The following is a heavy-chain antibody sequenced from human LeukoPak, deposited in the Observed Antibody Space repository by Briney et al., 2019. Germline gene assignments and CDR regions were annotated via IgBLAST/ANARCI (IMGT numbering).Heavy chain of an antibody. CDR3: ARDLSPVVRASPMGY. D-gene: IGHD3-10*01. V-gene: IGHV3-30*03. J-gene: IGHJ4*02. CDR1: GFTFSSYG. CDR2: ITYDGYYK. Sequence: GGSLRLSCAASGFTFSSYGMNWVRQAPGKGLEWVALITYDGYYKYYSDSVKGRFTISSDTSKNTLYLQMNSLRAEDTAVYYCARDLSPVVRASPMGYWGQGTLVTVSS.